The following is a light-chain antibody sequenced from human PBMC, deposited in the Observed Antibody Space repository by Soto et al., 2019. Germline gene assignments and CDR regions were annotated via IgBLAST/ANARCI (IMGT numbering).Light chain of an antibody. CDR3: QQSYSAPQT. CDR2: AAS. V-gene: IGKV1-39*01. CDR1: ESISSY. J-gene: IGKJ4*01. Sequence: DIQMTQSPSSLSASVGDRVTITCRASESISSYLNWYQQKPGKAPKLLIYAASSLHSGVPSRFSGSGSGTDFTLTISSLQPEDFATYYCQQSYSAPQTFGGGTKVEIK.